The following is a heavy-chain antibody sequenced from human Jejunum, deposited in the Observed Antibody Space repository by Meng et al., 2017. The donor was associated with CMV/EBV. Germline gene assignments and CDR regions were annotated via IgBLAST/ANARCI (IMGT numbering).Heavy chain of an antibody. CDR2: MNQDGSEI. CDR3: ARRRMPAAANYFDC. CDR1: GFTFSKHW. D-gene: IGHD2-2*01. V-gene: IGHV3-7*01. J-gene: IGHJ4*02. Sequence: SGFTFSKHWMTWVRQAPGKGLEWVANMNQDGSEIYYVDSLKGRFTISRDNAKNSLYLQMNSLRTEDTAVYYCARRRMPAAANYFDCWGQGTLVTVSS.